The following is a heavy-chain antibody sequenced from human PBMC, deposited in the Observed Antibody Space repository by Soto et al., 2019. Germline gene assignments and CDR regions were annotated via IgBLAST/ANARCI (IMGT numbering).Heavy chain of an antibody. CDR2: IYYSGST. Sequence: SETLSLTCSVSGDSIRSSYWSWIRQPPGKGLEWIGYIYYSGSTNYNPSLKSRVTISVDTSKNQFSLKVSSVTAADTAVYYCARGHNWFDPWGQGTLVTVSS. V-gene: IGHV4-59*01. CDR1: GDSIRSSY. CDR3: ARGHNWFDP. J-gene: IGHJ5*02.